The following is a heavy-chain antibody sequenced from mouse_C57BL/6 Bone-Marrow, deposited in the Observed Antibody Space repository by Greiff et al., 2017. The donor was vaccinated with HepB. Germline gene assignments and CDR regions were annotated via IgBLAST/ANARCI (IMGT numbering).Heavy chain of an antibody. Sequence: EVQRVESGGGLVQPKGSLKLSCAASGFSFNTYAMNWVRQAPGKGLEWVARIRSKSNNYATYYADSVKARFTISRDDSESMLYLQMNNLKTEDTAMYYCCGDAWFAYWGQGTLVTVSA. CDR2: IRSKSNNYAT. J-gene: IGHJ3*01. CDR3: CGDAWFAY. CDR1: GFSFNTYA. V-gene: IGHV10-1*01.